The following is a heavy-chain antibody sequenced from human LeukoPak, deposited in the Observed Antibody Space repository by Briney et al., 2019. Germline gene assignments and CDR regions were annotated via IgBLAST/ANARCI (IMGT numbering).Heavy chain of an antibody. CDR1: GFMLSSTW. D-gene: IGHD6-13*01. Sequence: GGSLRLSCAASGFMLSSTWMRWVRQAPGKGLVWVSRINSDATSTSYADSVRGRFTISRDDAKNTMYLQMNSLRAEDTAMYYCVRGSPGYSSSWHAYWGQGTLVTVSS. CDR3: VRGSPGYSSSWHAY. J-gene: IGHJ4*02. CDR2: INSDATST. V-gene: IGHV3-74*01.